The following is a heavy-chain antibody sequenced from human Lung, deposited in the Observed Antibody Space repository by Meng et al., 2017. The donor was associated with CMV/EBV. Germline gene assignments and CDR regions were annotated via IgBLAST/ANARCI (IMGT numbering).Heavy chain of an antibody. CDR1: GYSFTSYW. Sequence: GESLKISCQGSGYSFTSYWIGWVRQMPGKGLEWMGIIYPCDSDTRYSPSFQGHVTISADKSISTAYLQWSSLKASDTAMYYCARQIGNAAHDAFDIWGQGTXVTVSS. CDR3: ARQIGNAAHDAFDI. J-gene: IGHJ3*02. D-gene: IGHD2-15*01. V-gene: IGHV5-51*01. CDR2: IYPCDSDT.